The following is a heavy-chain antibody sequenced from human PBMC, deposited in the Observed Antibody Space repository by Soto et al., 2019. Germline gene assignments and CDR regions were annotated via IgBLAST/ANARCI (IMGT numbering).Heavy chain of an antibody. CDR3: VKVLARGVGVPRFYFDS. J-gene: IGHJ4*02. V-gene: IGHV3-74*01. Sequence: GGSLRLSCAASGFTFSNSWMHWVRQVSGRGLEWVSRINADGTSTSYADSVKGRFTISRDNAKNTLYLHVNSLRAEDTAVYYCVKVLARGVGVPRFYFDSWGQGALVTVSS. D-gene: IGHD2-2*01. CDR1: GFTFSNSW. CDR2: INADGTST.